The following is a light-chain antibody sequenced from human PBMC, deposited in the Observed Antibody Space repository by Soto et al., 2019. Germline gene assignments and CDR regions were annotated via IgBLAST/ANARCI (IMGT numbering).Light chain of an antibody. CDR3: QQCGSSST. V-gene: IGKV3-20*01. Sequence: IGLTQYPGTLSLSPGERATLSCRASQTFSNSFLSWFQQIPGQAPRLLIYGASMRATGIPDRFSGSGSGTDFTLTISRLEPEDFAVYYCQQCGSSSTFGQGTRLENK. CDR1: QTFSNSF. J-gene: IGKJ5*01. CDR2: GAS.